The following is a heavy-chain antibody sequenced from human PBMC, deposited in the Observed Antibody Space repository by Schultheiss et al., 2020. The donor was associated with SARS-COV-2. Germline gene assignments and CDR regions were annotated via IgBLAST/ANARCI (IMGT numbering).Heavy chain of an antibody. J-gene: IGHJ3*02. CDR3: ARPILTTVGSDAFDI. V-gene: IGHV4-4*07. Sequence: SETLSLTCTVSGGSISSYYWSWIRQPPGKGLEWIGRIYTSGSTNYNPSLKSRVTISVDTSKNQFSLKLSSVTAADTAVYYCARPILTTVGSDAFDIWGQGTMVTVSS. CDR2: IYTSGST. D-gene: IGHD3-10*01. CDR1: GGSISSYY.